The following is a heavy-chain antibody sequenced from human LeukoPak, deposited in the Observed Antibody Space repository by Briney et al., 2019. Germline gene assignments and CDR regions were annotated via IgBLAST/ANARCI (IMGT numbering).Heavy chain of an antibody. CDR3: AREPLRYCSSCEGYFDY. Sequence: PGGSLRLSCAASGFTFSKHCMRWVRQAPGKGLEWVANIKQDGSEKYYVDSVKGRFTISRDNAKNSLYLQMNSLRAEDTAVYYCAREPLRYCSSCEGYFDYWGQGTLVTVSS. V-gene: IGHV3-7*01. J-gene: IGHJ4*02. D-gene: IGHD2-2*01. CDR2: IKQDGSEK. CDR1: GFTFSKHC.